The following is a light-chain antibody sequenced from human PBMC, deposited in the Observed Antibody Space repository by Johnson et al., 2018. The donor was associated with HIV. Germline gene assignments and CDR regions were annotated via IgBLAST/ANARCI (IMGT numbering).Light chain of an antibody. V-gene: IGLV1-51*02. CDR1: SSHIGRNY. CDR3: GTWYNSLKAEV. J-gene: IGLJ1*01. CDR2: QNT. Sequence: QSVLTQPPSVSAAPGQMVTISCSGSSSHIGRNYVSWYQQLPGTAPKLLIYQNTWRPSWIPDRFSGSKSGASATLAITGLKTGDEADYYCGTWYNSLKAEVFGTGTKVTVL.